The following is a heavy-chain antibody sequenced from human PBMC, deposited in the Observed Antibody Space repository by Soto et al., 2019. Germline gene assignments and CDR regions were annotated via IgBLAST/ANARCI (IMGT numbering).Heavy chain of an antibody. J-gene: IGHJ6*02. D-gene: IGHD3-16*02. CDR3: TDSGSYRGPDYHYYYGMDV. V-gene: IGHV3-73*01. CDR2: IRSKDSGYAT. Sequence: GGSLRLSCAASGFTFSGSAMHWVRQASGKGLEWVGRIRSKDSGYATEYAASVKGRFVISRDDSKNTAYLQMNSLKSDDTAVYYCTDSGSYRGPDYHYYYGMDVWGQGTTVTVSS. CDR1: GFTFSGSA.